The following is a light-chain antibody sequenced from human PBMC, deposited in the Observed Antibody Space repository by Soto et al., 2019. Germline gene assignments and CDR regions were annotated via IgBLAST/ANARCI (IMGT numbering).Light chain of an antibody. CDR3: ASWDDSLNGHAV. CDR2: NSN. CDR1: SSNIGSNT. V-gene: IGLV1-44*01. J-gene: IGLJ7*01. Sequence: QSVLTQPPSASGTPGQRVTISCSGSSSNIGSNTVNWYRQIPGTAPKLLIYNSNLRPSGVPDRFSGSKSGTSASLAISGLQSGDEADYYCASWDDSLNGHAVFGGGTQLTVL.